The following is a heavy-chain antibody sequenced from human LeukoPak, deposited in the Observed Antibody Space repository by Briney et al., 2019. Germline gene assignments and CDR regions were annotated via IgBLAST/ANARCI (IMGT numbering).Heavy chain of an antibody. CDR1: GFTFSSYG. D-gene: IGHD4-17*01. CDR2: ISYDGSNK. V-gene: IGHV3-30*18. J-gene: IGHJ6*02. CDR3: AKEKRKYGDYDYYYYGMDV. Sequence: GGSLRLSCAASGFTFSSYGMLWVRQAPGKGLEWVAVISYDGSNKYYADSVKGRFTISRDNSKNTLYLQMNSLRAEDTAVYYCAKEKRKYGDYDYYYYGMDVWGQGTTVTVSS.